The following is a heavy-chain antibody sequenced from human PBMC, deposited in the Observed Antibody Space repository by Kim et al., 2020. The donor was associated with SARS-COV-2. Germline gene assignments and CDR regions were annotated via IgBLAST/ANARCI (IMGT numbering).Heavy chain of an antibody. J-gene: IGHJ4*02. CDR3: ARGGRADY. V-gene: IGHV3-7*01. CDR2: DGSDK. Sequence: DGSDKSYVDSVKGRFTISGDNAKNSLYLQRTSLRVEDTAVYYCARGGRADYWGQGTLVTVSS. D-gene: IGHD3-16*01.